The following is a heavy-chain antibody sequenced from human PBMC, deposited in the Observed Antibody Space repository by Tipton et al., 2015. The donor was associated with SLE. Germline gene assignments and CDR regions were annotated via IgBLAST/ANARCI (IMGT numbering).Heavy chain of an antibody. CDR3: ARAPAGSYAYYFDY. J-gene: IGHJ4*02. V-gene: IGHV1-8*01. Sequence: QLVQSGAEVKKPGASVKVSCKASGYTFNSYDINWVRQATGQGLEWMGWMNPNSGNTGYAQKFQGRVTMTRNTSISTAYMDQSSLRSEDTAVYYCARAPAGSYAYYFDYWGQGTLVTVPS. D-gene: IGHD2-2*01. CDR2: MNPNSGNT. CDR1: GYTFNSYD.